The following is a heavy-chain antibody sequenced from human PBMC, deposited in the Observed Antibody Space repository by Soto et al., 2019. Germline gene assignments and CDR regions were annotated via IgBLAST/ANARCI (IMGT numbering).Heavy chain of an antibody. J-gene: IGHJ1*01. CDR1: GDSFNNYI. CDR2: IIPVFRTE. V-gene: IGHV1-69*14. CDR3: ARAASPYPRMSEPGTEFLQH. Sequence: QVQLAQSGAEVKKPGSSVKVSCRASGDSFNNYIFSWVRQAPGQGLEWVGGIIPVFRTERYAQIFEGRVTITADTGTATVYMEVRGLTSEDTAVYYCARAASPYPRMSEPGTEFLQHWGLGTLLIVSS. D-gene: IGHD6-13*01.